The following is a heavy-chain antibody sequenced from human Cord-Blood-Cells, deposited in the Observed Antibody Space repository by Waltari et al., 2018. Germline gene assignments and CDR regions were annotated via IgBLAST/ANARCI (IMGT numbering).Heavy chain of an antibody. V-gene: IGHV4-30-4*08. D-gene: IGHD3-10*01. J-gene: IGHJ6*02. CDR1: GGSISSGDYY. CDR3: ARAQVRWYYGMDV. CDR2: IYYSGST. Sequence: QVQLQESGPGLVKPSQTLSLTCTVSGGSISSGDYYWSWIRQPPGKGLEWNGYIYYSGSTYYNPSLKSRFTISGGTSKNQFSRKLSSVTAADTAVYYCARAQVRWYYGMDVWGQGTTVTVSS.